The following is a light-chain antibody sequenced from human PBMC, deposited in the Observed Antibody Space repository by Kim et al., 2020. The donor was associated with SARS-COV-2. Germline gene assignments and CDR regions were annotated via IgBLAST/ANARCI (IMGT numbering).Light chain of an antibody. J-gene: IGLJ2*01. CDR2: GNS. CDR1: SSNSGADYD. V-gene: IGLV1-40*01. CDR3: QSYDKNLSGWI. Sequence: QRVTISCTGSSSNSGADYDVHWYQHLPGTAPKLLIFGNSNRPSGVPDRFSASKSGTSASLAIIGLQAEDEGDYHCQSYDKNLSGWIFGGGTQLTVL.